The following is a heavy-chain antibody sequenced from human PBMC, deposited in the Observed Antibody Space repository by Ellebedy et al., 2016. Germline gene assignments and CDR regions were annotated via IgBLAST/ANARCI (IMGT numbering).Heavy chain of an antibody. Sequence: GGSLRLSCAASGFTVSGNYMSWVRQAPGKGLEWVSTLYSGGTILYADSVKGRFTISRDNSKNTLYLQMNSLTVEDTAVYYCAKRNAIPGPEPLDFWGQGTLVTVSS. CDR3: AKRNAIPGPEPLDF. CDR2: LYSGGTI. D-gene: IGHD1-14*01. V-gene: IGHV3-66*01. J-gene: IGHJ4*02. CDR1: GFTVSGNY.